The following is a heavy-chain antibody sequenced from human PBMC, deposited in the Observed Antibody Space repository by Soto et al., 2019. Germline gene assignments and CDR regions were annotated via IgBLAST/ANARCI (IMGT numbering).Heavy chain of an antibody. CDR2: IYSGGGT. V-gene: IGHV3-53*04. CDR3: ARIDFWNKYVLDY. CDR1: GFSVSNNY. D-gene: IGHD3-3*01. J-gene: IGHJ4*02. Sequence: EVQLVESGGGLVQPGGSLRLSCATSGFSVSNNYMTWVRQAPGKGLEWVSIIYSGGGTYYADSVKGRFFISRHDSKNTLNLQMNSLRPEDTAVYYCARIDFWNKYVLDYWGQGTRVTVSS.